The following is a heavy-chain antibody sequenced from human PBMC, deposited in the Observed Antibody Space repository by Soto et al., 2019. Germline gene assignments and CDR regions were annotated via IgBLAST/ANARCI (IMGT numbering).Heavy chain of an antibody. CDR2: ISDYNSNT. D-gene: IGHD6-13*01. V-gene: IGHV1-18*01. J-gene: IGHJ4*02. CDR3: ARGTPGIAAGKFDY. Sequence: ASVKVSCKASGYTFTSYVFSWVRQAPGQGLEWMGCISDYNSNTNYAQQLQGRVTMTTDTSTSTAYMELRSLRSDDTALYDCARGTPGIAAGKFDYWGKGTLVTVSS. CDR1: GYTFTSYV.